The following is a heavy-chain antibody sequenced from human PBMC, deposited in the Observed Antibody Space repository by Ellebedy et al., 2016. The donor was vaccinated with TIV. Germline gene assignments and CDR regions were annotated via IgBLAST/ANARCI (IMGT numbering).Heavy chain of an antibody. CDR2: AYHSGNT. CDR3: AREYSYVGPTDN. Sequence: SETLSLTCVVSDGSIRPYYWTWIRQPPGRGLEWIGYAYHSGNTYYNPSLESRVTISLDTSKSQFSLQLTSVTAADTAVYYCAREYSYVGPTDNWGQGTLVTVSS. J-gene: IGHJ4*02. D-gene: IGHD5-18*01. CDR1: DGSIRPYY. V-gene: IGHV4-59*01.